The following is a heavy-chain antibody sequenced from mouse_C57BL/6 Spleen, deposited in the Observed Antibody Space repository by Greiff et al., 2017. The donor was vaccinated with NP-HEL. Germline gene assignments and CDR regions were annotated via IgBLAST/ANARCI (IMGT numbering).Heavy chain of an antibody. CDR3: ARNGDSNYGYYAMDY. Sequence: VQLVESGPGLVQPSQSLSITCTVSGFSLTSYGVHWVRQSPGKGLEWLGVIWSGGSTDYNAAFISRLSISKDNSKSQVFFKMNSLQADDTAIYYCARNGDSNYGYYAMDYWGQGTSVTVSS. V-gene: IGHV2-2*01. CDR1: GFSLTSYG. CDR2: IWSGGST. D-gene: IGHD2-5*01. J-gene: IGHJ4*01.